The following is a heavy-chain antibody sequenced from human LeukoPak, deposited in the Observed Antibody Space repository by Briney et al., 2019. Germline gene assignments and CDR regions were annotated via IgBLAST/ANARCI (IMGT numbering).Heavy chain of an antibody. CDR3: AKDLSPAAA. D-gene: IGHD6-25*01. CDR1: GFTFSSYA. V-gene: IGHV3-23*01. J-gene: IGHJ5*02. Sequence: GGSLRLSCAASGFTFSSYAMSWVRQAPGEGLEWVSVISDSGGITYYADSVKGRFTISRDNSKNTLSLQMNNLRDEDTAVYYCAKDLSPAAAWGQGTLVTVSS. CDR2: ISDSGGIT.